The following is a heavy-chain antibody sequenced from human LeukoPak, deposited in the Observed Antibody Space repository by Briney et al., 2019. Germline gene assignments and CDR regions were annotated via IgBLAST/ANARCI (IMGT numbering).Heavy chain of an antibody. Sequence: EASVKVSCKASGYTFTGYYMHWVRQAPGQGLEWMGWINPNSSGTNYAQKFQGRVTMTRDTSISTAYMELSRLRSDDTAVYYCATISLASAGSWFDYWGQGTLVTVSS. D-gene: IGHD6-13*01. CDR3: ATISLASAGSWFDY. CDR1: GYTFTGYY. J-gene: IGHJ4*02. CDR2: INPNSSGT. V-gene: IGHV1-2*02.